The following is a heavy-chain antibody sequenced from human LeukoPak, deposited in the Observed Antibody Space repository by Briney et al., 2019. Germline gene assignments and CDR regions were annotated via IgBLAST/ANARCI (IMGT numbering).Heavy chain of an antibody. V-gene: IGHV1-8*01. CDR2: MNPNSGNT. CDR3: ARHPPGGYSYQKGNWFDP. Sequence: ASVKVSCKASGYTFTSYAINWVRQATGQGLEWMGWMNPNSGNTGYAQKFQGRVTMTRNTSISTAYMELSSLRSEDTAVYYCARHPPGGYSYQKGNWFDPWGQGTLVTVSS. CDR1: GYTFTSYA. D-gene: IGHD5-18*01. J-gene: IGHJ5*02.